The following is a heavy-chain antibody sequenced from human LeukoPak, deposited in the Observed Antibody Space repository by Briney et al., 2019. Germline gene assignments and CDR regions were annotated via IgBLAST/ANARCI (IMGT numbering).Heavy chain of an antibody. Sequence: ASVKVSCKASGYTFTNYYMHWVRQAPGQGLEWMGMISPSGGSTSYPQKFQGRVTMTRDTSTSTVYMELTRLRSEDTAVYFCARDGVAGTYYFDYWGQGTLVTVSS. CDR3: ARDGVAGTYYFDY. CDR2: ISPSGGST. V-gene: IGHV1-46*01. J-gene: IGHJ4*02. CDR1: GYTFTNYY. D-gene: IGHD6-19*01.